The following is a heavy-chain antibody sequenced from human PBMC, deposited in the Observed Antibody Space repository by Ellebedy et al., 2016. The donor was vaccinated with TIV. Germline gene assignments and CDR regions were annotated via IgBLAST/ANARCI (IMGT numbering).Heavy chain of an antibody. CDR3: ARDPDYYGSGSFDY. J-gene: IGHJ4*02. V-gene: IGHV3-33*01. CDR1: GFTFSSYG. Sequence: GGSLRLSXAASGFTFSSYGMHWVRQAPGKGLEWVAVIWYDGSNKYYADSVKGRFTISRDNSKNTLYLQMNSLRAEDTAVYYCARDPDYYGSGSFDYWGQGTLVTVSS. CDR2: IWYDGSNK. D-gene: IGHD3-10*01.